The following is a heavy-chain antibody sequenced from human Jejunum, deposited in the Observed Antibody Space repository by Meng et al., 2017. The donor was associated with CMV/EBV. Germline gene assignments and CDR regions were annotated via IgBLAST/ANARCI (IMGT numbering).Heavy chain of an antibody. J-gene: IGHJ4*02. Sequence: AASGLTFDDYAMHWVRQAPGKGLEWVSGISWNSGSIGYADSVRGRFTISRDNAKNSLYMQMNSLRAEDTALYYCAKESQQLVLDYWGQGTLVTVSS. V-gene: IGHV3-9*01. CDR1: GLTFDDYA. D-gene: IGHD6-6*01. CDR2: ISWNSGSI. CDR3: AKESQQLVLDY.